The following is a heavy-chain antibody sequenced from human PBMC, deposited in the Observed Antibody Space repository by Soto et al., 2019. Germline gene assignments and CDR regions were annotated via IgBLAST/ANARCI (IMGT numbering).Heavy chain of an antibody. D-gene: IGHD3-10*01. J-gene: IGHJ4*02. CDR1: GGSFSGYY. CDR3: ARGKLWFGWGTTYNIFFDY. CDR2: INHSGST. Sequence: SETLSLTCAVYGGSFSGYYWSWIRQPPGKGLEWIGEINHSGSTNYNPSLKSRVTISVDTSKNQFSLKLSSVTAADTAVYYCARGKLWFGWGTTYNIFFDYWGQGTLVTVSS. V-gene: IGHV4-34*01.